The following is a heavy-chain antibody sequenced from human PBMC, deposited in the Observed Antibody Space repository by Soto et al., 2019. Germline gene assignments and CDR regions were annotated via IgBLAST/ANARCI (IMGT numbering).Heavy chain of an antibody. Sequence: QVQLLQSGAEVKKPGASVKVSCKVSGYTLTELSMHWVLQAPGKGLEWMGGFDPEDGETIYAQKFQGRVTMTEDTSTDTAYMELSSLRSEDTAVYYCATIGITIFGVVTPPDYWGQGTLVTVSS. D-gene: IGHD3-3*01. CDR1: GYTLTELS. V-gene: IGHV1-24*01. CDR2: FDPEDGET. CDR3: ATIGITIFGVVTPPDY. J-gene: IGHJ4*02.